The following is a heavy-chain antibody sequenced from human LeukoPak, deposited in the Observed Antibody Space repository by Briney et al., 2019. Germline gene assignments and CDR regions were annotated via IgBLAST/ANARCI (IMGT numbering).Heavy chain of an antibody. V-gene: IGHV1-2*02. CDR3: ARDPVTTVTSNGYYYYMDV. D-gene: IGHD4-11*01. CDR1: GYTFTGYY. CDR2: INPNSGGT. J-gene: IGHJ6*03. Sequence: ASVKVSCKASGYTFTGYYMHWVRQAPGQGLEWMGWINPNSGGTNYAQKFQGRVTMTRDTSISTACMELSRLRSDDTAVYYCARDPVTTVTSNGYYYYMDVWGKGTTVTVSS.